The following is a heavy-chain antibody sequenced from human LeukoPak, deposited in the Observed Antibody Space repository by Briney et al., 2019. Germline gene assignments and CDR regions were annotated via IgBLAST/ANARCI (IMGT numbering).Heavy chain of an antibody. J-gene: IGHJ2*01. Sequence: GGSLRLSCAASGFTFSSYGMHWVRQAPGKGLEWVAVISYDGSNKYYADSVKGRFTISRDNSKNTLYLQMNSLRAEDTAVYYCAKNYGSTFRYFDLWGRGTLVTVSS. D-gene: IGHD5/OR15-5a*01. CDR1: GFTFSSYG. CDR2: ISYDGSNK. V-gene: IGHV3-30*18. CDR3: AKNYGSTFRYFDL.